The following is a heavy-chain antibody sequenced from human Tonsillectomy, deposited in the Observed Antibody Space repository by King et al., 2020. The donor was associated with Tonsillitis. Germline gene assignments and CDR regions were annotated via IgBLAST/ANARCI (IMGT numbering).Heavy chain of an antibody. CDR1: GGSIGNYF. V-gene: IGHV4-59*08. J-gene: IGHJ3*02. CDR3: ARRLGDLNAFDI. D-gene: IGHD3-10*01. Sequence: VQLVESGPGLVKPAETLSLTCTVSGGSIGNYFWSWIRQPPGKGLEWIGHIYAGNANYNPSLKSRASISLDTSRKQFSLDLSHVTAADMAIYFCARRLGDLNAFDIWGQGTMVSVSS. CDR2: IYAGNA.